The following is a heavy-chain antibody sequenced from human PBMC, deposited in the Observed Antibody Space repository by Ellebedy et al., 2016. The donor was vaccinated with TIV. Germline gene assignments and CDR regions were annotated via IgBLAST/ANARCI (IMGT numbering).Heavy chain of an antibody. J-gene: IGHJ5*02. D-gene: IGHD6-13*01. CDR2: IYPEDSDV. CDR3: ARQRYSSTTNWFDT. CDR1: GYSFTKYW. Sequence: KVSXKGSGYSFTKYWIAWVRQMPGKGLEWMGIIYPEDSDVKYSPSFQGQVTISVDKSTTTAYLQWSSLKASDTALYYCARQRYSSTTNWFDTWGQGTLVTVSS. V-gene: IGHV5-51*01.